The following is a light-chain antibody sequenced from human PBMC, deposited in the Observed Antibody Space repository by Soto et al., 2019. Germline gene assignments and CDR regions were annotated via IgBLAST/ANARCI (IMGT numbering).Light chain of an antibody. Sequence: QSVLTQPASVSGSPGQSITISCTGTSSDVGNYKYVSWYQQHPGKAPKLTIYEVSNRPSGVSNRFSGSKSVNTASLTISGLQAEDETDYYCFSYTSSGTYVFGTGTKVTVL. CDR1: SSDVGNYKY. J-gene: IGLJ1*01. V-gene: IGLV2-14*01. CDR2: EVS. CDR3: FSYTSSGTYV.